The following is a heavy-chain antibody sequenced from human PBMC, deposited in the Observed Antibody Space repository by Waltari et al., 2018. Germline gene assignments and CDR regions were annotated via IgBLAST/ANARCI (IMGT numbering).Heavy chain of an antibody. D-gene: IGHD2-15*01. Sequence: QVQLVQSGAEVKKPGASVKVSCKASGYTFTGHYLHWLPQAPGQGLEWMGWINPNSGGTNYAQKFQGRVTMTRDTSISTAYMELSRLRSDDTVVYYCARDREYCSGGSCYGYWGQGTLVTVSS. CDR3: ARDREYCSGGSCYGY. J-gene: IGHJ4*02. V-gene: IGHV1-2*02. CDR2: INPNSGGT. CDR1: GYTFTGHY.